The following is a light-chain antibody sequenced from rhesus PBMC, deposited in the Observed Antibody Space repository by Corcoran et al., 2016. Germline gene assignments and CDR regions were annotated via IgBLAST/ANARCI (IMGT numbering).Light chain of an antibody. CDR1: SSNVGGYNY. J-gene: IGLJ6*01. CDR2: EVS. Sequence: QSAPTQPPSVSGSPGQSVTISCTGTSSNVGGYNYVSWLQQHPGKAPKLMIFEVSKRPSGVSDRFSGSKSGNTASLTISGLQAEDEADYYCCSYTTSSTFVFGSGTKLTVL. V-gene: IGLV2S7*01. CDR3: CSYTTSSTFV.